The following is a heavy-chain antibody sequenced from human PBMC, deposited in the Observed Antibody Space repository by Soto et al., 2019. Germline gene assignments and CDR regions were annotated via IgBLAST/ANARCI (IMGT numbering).Heavy chain of an antibody. J-gene: IGHJ4*02. CDR3: AATYSGYDYLFH. Sequence: ASVKVSCKVSGYTLTELCMHWVRQAPGKGLEWMGGFDPEDGETIYAQKFQGRVTMTEDTSTDTAYMELSSLRSEDTAVYYCAATYSGYDYLFHWGQGTLVTVSS. V-gene: IGHV1-24*01. CDR1: GYTLTELC. CDR2: FDPEDGET. D-gene: IGHD5-12*01.